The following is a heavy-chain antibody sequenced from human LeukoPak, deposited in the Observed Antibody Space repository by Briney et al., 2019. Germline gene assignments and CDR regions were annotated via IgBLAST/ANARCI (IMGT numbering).Heavy chain of an antibody. D-gene: IGHD3-16*02. CDR2: IYYSGST. Sequence: SETLSLTCAVSGASISSFYWSWIRQPPGKGLEWIGYIYYSGSTYYNPSLKSRVTISVDTSKNQFSLKLSSVTAADTAVYYCARADYDYVWGSYRYPPDYWGQGTLVTVSS. CDR3: ARADYDYVWGSYRYPPDY. V-gene: IGHV4-30-4*01. J-gene: IGHJ4*02. CDR1: GASISSFY.